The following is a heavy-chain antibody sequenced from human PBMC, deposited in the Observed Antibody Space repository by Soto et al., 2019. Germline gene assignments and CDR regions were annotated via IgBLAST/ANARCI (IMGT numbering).Heavy chain of an antibody. CDR3: AIGSRRTEYFQH. J-gene: IGHJ1*01. V-gene: IGHV3-30-3*01. Sequence: PGGSLRLSCAASGFTFSSYAMHWVRQAPGKGLEWVAVISYDGSNKYYADSVKGRFTISRDNSKNTLYLQMNSLRAEDTAVYYCAIGSRRTEYFQHWGQGTLVTVSS. CDR2: ISYDGSNK. CDR1: GFTFSSYA.